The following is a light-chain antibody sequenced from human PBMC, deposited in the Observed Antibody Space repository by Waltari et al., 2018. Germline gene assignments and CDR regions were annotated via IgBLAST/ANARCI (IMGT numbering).Light chain of an antibody. V-gene: IGLV2-14*01. J-gene: IGLJ2*01. CDR1: SSDIGRYNY. CDR2: EVS. CDR3: SSYTNSGNVV. Sequence: QPASVSGSPGQAITISCTGTSSDIGRYNYVSWYQQHPGKAPKLVISEVSNRPSGVSNRFTGSKSGNTASLTISGLQAEDGAQYYCSSYTNSGNVVFGGGTKLTVL.